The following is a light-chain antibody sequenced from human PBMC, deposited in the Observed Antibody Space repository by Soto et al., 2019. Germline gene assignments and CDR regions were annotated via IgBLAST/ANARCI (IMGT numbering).Light chain of an antibody. J-gene: IGKJ5*01. Sequence: DVVMTHTPLSLYVDHGQPASISCKSRQSLLHITVETFLFWYLQKPGQSPQLLIYEVSTRVSGVSDRFSGSGSGTDFTLEIGREEPDDVRIYYGMQSTHLPPPFGQGTRLEI. CDR2: EVS. V-gene: IGKV2-29*03. CDR3: MQSTHLPPP. CDR1: QSLLHITVETF.